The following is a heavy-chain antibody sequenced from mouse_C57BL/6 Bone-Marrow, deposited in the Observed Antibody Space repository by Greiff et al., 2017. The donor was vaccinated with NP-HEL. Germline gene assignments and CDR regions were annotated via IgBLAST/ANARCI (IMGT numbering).Heavy chain of an antibody. CDR1: GFTFSSYA. CDR3: TITTVYFDY. J-gene: IGHJ2*01. CDR2: ISSGGDYI. V-gene: IGHV5-9-1*02. Sequence: EVKVVESGEGLVKPGGSLKLSCAASGFTFSSYAMSWVRQTPEKRLEWVAYISSGGDYIYYADTVKGRFTISRDNARNTLYLQMSSLKSEDTAMYYCTITTVYFDYWGQGTTLTVSS. D-gene: IGHD1-1*01.